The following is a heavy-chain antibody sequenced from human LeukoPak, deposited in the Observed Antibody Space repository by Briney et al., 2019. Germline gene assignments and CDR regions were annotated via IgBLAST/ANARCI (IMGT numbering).Heavy chain of an antibody. J-gene: IGHJ5*02. V-gene: IGHV3-30*18. CDR3: AKDCSSTSCA. D-gene: IGHD2-2*01. CDR2: ISYDGSNK. CDR1: GFTFSSYG. Sequence: GRSLRLSCAASGFTFSSYGMHWVRQAPGKGLEWVAVISYDGSNKYYADSVKGRFTISRDNSENTLYLQMNSLRAEDTAVYYCAKDCSSTSCAWGQGTLVTVSS.